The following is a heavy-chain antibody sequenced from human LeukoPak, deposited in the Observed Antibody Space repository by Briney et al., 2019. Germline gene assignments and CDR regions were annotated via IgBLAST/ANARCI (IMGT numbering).Heavy chain of an antibody. J-gene: IGHJ4*02. CDR1: GGTFSSYA. Sequence: GASVTVSCKASGGTFSSYAISWVRQAPGQGLEWMGGIIPIFGTANYAQKFQGRVTITADKSTSTAYMELSSLRSEDTAVYYCARSGTATKKYQIGYWGQGTLVTVSS. D-gene: IGHD5-24*01. CDR2: IIPIFGTA. CDR3: ARSGTATKKYQIGY. V-gene: IGHV1-69*06.